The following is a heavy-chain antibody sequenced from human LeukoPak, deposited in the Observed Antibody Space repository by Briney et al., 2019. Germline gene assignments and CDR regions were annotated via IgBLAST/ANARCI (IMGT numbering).Heavy chain of an antibody. Sequence: GGSLRLSCAASGFTVSSNEMSWVRQAPGKGLEWVSSISGGSTYYADSVKGRFTISRDNSKNTLYLQMNSLRAEDTAVYYCAELGITMIGGVWGKGTTVTISS. CDR1: GFTVSSNE. CDR3: AELGITMIGGV. CDR2: ISGGST. V-gene: IGHV3-38-3*01. D-gene: IGHD3-10*02. J-gene: IGHJ6*04.